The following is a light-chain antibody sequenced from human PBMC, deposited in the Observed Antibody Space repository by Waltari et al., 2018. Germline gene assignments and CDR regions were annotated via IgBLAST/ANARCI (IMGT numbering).Light chain of an antibody. V-gene: IGLV2-14*03. CDR3: SSYSTSSSLIL. Sequence: QSALSQPASVSGSPGQSITISCTGASSDVGGHAYFSWYQQHPGKAPKLIIRDVNNRPSGVSNRFSGSKSGNTASLTISGLQAEDEADYYCSSYSTSSSLILFGEGTKVTVL. J-gene: IGLJ2*01. CDR1: SSDVGGHAY. CDR2: DVN.